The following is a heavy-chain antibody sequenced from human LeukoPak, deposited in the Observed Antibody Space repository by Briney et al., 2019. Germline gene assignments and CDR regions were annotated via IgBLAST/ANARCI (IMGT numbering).Heavy chain of an antibody. Sequence: ASVNVSCTPYGNIFAGPFIHWMRQAPGQGLEWLGYINPKNGGTNYAQTFHDRVTLTRDTSIDTAYLELVGLRSDDTAVYYCAISIQAAAIPAFDYWGQGALVTVSS. D-gene: IGHD6-25*01. V-gene: IGHV1-2*02. CDR2: INPKNGGT. J-gene: IGHJ4*02. CDR1: GNIFAGPF. CDR3: AISIQAAAIPAFDY.